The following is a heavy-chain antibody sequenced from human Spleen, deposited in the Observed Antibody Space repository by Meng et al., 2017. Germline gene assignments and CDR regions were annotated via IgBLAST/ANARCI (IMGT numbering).Heavy chain of an antibody. V-gene: IGHV2-70*20. J-gene: IGHJ2*01. CDR2: IDWGDRK. CDR3: ARIYADFRDWYSDL. CDR1: GFSLNTRGMC. D-gene: IGHD4-17*01. Sequence: SGPTLVKPTQTLTLTCTFSGFSLNTRGMCVSWVRQPPGKALEWLALIDWGDRKFFSPSLRTRLTISKDTRKNQVVLTMTNVDPVDTATYYCARIYADFRDWYSDLWGRGTLVTVSS.